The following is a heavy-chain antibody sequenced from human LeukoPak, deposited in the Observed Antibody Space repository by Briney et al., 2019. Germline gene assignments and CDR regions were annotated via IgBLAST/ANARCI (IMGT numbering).Heavy chain of an antibody. CDR3: ARSFTSLPATTNWFDP. V-gene: IGHV4-39*07. CDR1: GGSISSSSYY. Sequence: PSETLSLTCTVSGGSISSSSYYWGWIRQPPGKGLEWIGSIYYSGSTYYNPSLKSRVTISVDTSKNQFSLKLSSVTAADTAVYYCARSFTSLPATTNWFDPWGQGTLVTVSS. D-gene: IGHD2-2*01. CDR2: IYYSGST. J-gene: IGHJ5*02.